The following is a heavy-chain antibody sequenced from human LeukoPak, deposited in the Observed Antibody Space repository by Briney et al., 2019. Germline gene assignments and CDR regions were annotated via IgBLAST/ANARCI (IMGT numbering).Heavy chain of an antibody. CDR2: IYPGDSDT. D-gene: IGHD2-21*02. CDR3: ARGDVVRGVSWFDS. CDR1: GYTFTSYW. J-gene: IGHJ5*01. V-gene: IGHV5-51*01. Sequence: GESLKISCQGSGYTFTSYWIGWVRQMPVKGLEWMGSIYPGDSDTKYSPSFQGQVTISVDKSINTAYLQWKSLRASDTAMYYCARGDVVRGVSWFDSWGQGALVTVSS.